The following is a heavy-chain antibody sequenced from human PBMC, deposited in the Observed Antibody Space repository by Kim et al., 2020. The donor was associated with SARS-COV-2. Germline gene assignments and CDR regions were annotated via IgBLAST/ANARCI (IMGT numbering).Heavy chain of an antibody. V-gene: IGHV4-31*03. CDR1: GGSISSGGYY. CDR2: IYYSWST. Sequence: SETLSLTCTVSGGSISSGGYYWSWIRQHPGKGLEWIGYIYYSWSTYYNPSLKSRVTISVDTSKNQFSLKLSSVTAADTAVYYCARGAEISSSWYGGLYYYGMDVWGQGTTVTVSS. CDR3: ARGAEISSSWYGGLYYYGMDV. D-gene: IGHD6-13*01. J-gene: IGHJ6*02.